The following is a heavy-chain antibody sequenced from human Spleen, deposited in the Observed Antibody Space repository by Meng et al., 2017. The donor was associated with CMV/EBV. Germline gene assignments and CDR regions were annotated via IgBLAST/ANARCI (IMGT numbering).Heavy chain of an antibody. CDR3: ARDISYGSSTFFDY. CDR2: INYSGST. CDR1: GGSIRSGGYY. J-gene: IGHJ4*02. D-gene: IGHD6-6*01. V-gene: IGHV4-31*03. Sequence: LRLSCTVSGGSIRSGGYYWSWIRQHPGKGLEWIGYINYSGSTSYNPSLKSRVNISLDTSKNQFSLKLSSVTAADTAVYYCARDISYGSSTFFDYWGQGTLVTVSS.